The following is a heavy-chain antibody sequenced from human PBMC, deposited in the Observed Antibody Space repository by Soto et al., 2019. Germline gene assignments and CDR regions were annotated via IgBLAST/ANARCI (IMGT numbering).Heavy chain of an antibody. J-gene: IGHJ4*02. CDR3: ARVTGRRDFDY. CDR1: GGSISSGGYS. D-gene: IGHD7-27*01. CDR2: IYHSGST. Sequence: QLQLQESGSGLVKPSQTLSLTCAVSGGSISSGGYSWSWIRQPPGTGLEWIVYIYHSGSTYYNPSLKSRVTISVDRYKNQCSLKLSCVAAADSDVYYRARVTGRRDFDYWGQGTLVTVSS. V-gene: IGHV4-30-2*01.